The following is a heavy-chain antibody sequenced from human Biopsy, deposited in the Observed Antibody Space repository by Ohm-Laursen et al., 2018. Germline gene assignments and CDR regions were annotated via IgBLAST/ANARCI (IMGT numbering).Heavy chain of an antibody. Sequence: GQALSLTRAASRFSVISYAMNWVRQAPGKGLGWISYISETSSHIYDADSVRGRFTVARDPAKNSLYLQLNSLRVEDTAVYYCVRDSSRRAREGGMDVWGQGTTVTVSS. J-gene: IGHJ6*02. CDR1: RFSVISYA. CDR2: ISETSSHI. V-gene: IGHV3-21*01. CDR3: VRDSSRRAREGGMDV. D-gene: IGHD6-6*01.